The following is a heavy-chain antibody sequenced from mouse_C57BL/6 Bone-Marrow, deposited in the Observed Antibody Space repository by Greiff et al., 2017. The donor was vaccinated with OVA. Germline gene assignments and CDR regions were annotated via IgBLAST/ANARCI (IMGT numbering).Heavy chain of an antibody. Sequence: VQLQQPGAELVKPGASVKVSCKASGYTFTSYWMHWVKQRPGQGLEWIGRIHPSDSDTNYNQKFKGKATLTVGKSSSTAYMQLSSLTSEDTAVYYCAIDYGSSFGYWYFDVWGTGTTVTVSS. D-gene: IGHD1-1*01. V-gene: IGHV1-74*01. CDR1: GYTFTSYW. CDR2: IHPSDSDT. CDR3: AIDYGSSFGYWYFDV. J-gene: IGHJ1*03.